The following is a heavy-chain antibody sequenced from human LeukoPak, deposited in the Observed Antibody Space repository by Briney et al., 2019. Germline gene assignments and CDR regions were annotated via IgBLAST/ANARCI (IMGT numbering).Heavy chain of an antibody. V-gene: IGHV3-23*01. CDR3: TTDGVGVEGATYDN. CDR2: ISGSGGST. Sequence: GGSLRLSCAASGFTFSSYAMSWVRQAPGKGLEWVSAISGSGGSTYYADSVKGRFTISRDNSRNTMFLQMNSLKTEDTAVYYCTTDGVGVEGATYDNWGQGTLVSVSS. J-gene: IGHJ4*02. D-gene: IGHD1-26*01. CDR1: GFTFSSYA.